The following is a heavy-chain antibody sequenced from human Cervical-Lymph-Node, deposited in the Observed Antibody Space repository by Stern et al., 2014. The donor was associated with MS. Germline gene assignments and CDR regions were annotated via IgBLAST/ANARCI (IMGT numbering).Heavy chain of an antibody. CDR3: ARRYCSGECFWGHLDY. CDR2: INTSGGTT. CDR1: GYTFTSYY. J-gene: IGHJ4*02. V-gene: IGHV1-46*01. Sequence: QVQLVQSGAEVKKPGASVRVSCKASGYTFTSYYLHWVRQAPGQGPEWMGVINTSGGTTTYAQKCRGRVTMTRDTSTSTVYMELSSLRSEDTAVYYCARRYCSGECFWGHLDYWGQGTLVTVSS. D-gene: IGHD2-15*01.